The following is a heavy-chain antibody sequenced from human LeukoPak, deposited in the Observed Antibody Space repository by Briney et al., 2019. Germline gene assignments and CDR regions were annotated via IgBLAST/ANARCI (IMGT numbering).Heavy chain of an antibody. D-gene: IGHD3-9*01. CDR3: ARDSGEILTGYFGY. V-gene: IGHV3-53*01. CDR1: GFTVSNNY. CDR2: IYSDYST. J-gene: IGHJ4*02. Sequence: LAGGSLRLSCAVSGFTVSNNYMSWVRQAPRKGLQWVSIIYSDYSTYYADSVKGRFTISRDNSQNTLYLQMNSLRAEDTAVYYCARDSGEILTGYFGYWGQGTLVTVSS.